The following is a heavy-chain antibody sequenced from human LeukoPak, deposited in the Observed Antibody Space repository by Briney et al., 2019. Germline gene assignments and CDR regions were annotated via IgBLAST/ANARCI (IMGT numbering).Heavy chain of an antibody. J-gene: IGHJ4*02. CDR1: GGTFSSYA. CDR3: AREYYYDSSGYYYVFGY. Sequence: SVKVSCKASGGTFSSYAISWVRQAPGQGLEWMGRIIPILGIANYAQKFQGRVTMTRDTSTSTVYMELSSLRSEDTAVYYCAREYYYDSSGYYYVFGYWGQGTLVTVSS. V-gene: IGHV1-69*04. D-gene: IGHD3-22*01. CDR2: IIPILGIA.